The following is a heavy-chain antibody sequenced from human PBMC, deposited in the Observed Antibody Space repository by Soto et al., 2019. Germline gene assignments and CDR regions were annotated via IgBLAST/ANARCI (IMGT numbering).Heavy chain of an antibody. CDR3: ARDLVSGSDFWRAYNGGYFDY. CDR2: ISPYNGNT. J-gene: IGHJ4*02. D-gene: IGHD3-3*01. CDR1: GYTFRNYG. V-gene: IGHV1-18*01. Sequence: ASVKVSCKASGYTFRNYGITWVRQAPGQGLEWMAWISPYNGNTNYAQDLQGRVTMTTDTSTSTAYMELRSLTSEDTAIYYCARDLVSGSDFWRAYNGGYFDYWGQGTLVTVSS.